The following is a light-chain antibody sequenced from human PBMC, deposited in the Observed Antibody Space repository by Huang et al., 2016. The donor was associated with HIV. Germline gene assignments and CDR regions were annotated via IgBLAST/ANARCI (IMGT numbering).Light chain of an antibody. V-gene: IGKV1-12*01. CDR2: STS. Sequence: DIQLTQSTSSVSASVGDRVTITCRASQGIGTWLAWSQQKPGKAPNLLIYSTSSLQSGVPARFSVSVSGADFTLTISSLQPEDFATYYCQQSNSFPYTFGQGTKLEIK. J-gene: IGKJ2*01. CDR1: QGIGTW. CDR3: QQSNSFPYT.